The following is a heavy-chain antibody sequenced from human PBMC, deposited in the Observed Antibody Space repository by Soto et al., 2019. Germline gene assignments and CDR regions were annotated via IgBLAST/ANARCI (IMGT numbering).Heavy chain of an antibody. CDR1: GFTFSSYA. V-gene: IGHV3-30-3*01. J-gene: IGHJ4*02. CDR2: ISYDGSNK. D-gene: IGHD4-17*01. CDR3: ARGGEYGDYVNY. Sequence: GGSLRLSCAASGFTFSSYAMHWVRQAPGKGLEWVAVISYDGSNKYYADSVKGRFTISRDNSKNTLYLQMNSLRAEDTAVYYCARGGEYGDYVNYWGQGTLVTVSS.